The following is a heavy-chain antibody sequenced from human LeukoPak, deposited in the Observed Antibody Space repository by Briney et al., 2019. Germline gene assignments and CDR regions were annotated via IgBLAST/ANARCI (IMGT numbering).Heavy chain of an antibody. CDR2: VYYTGST. J-gene: IGHJ4*02. Sequence: SETLSLTCTVSGGFNSSYYWSWIRQSPGKGLEWIGNVYYTGSTKYNPSLKSRVTISVDTSKNQFFLKLSSVTAADAAVYYCARGYSGNYGRFDSWGQGTLVTVSS. D-gene: IGHD1-26*01. CDR3: ARGYSGNYGRFDS. V-gene: IGHV4-59*01. CDR1: GGFNSSYY.